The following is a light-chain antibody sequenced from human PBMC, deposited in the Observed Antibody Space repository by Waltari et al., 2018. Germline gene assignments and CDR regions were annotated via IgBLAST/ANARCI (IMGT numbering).Light chain of an antibody. CDR1: ESIINY. V-gene: IGKV1-39*01. Sequence: DIQMTQSPSSLSASVGDRVNITCRASESIINYLNWYQQKPGKAPKLLIYAAVSLQSWVPSGFSGSGSGTDFTLTISSLQVEDFATYYCQQSYNTPYTFGQGTKLDIK. J-gene: IGKJ2*01. CDR3: QQSYNTPYT. CDR2: AAV.